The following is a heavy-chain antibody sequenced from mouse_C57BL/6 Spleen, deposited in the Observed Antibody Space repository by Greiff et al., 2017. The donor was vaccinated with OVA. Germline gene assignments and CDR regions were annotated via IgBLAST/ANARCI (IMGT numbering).Heavy chain of an antibody. Sequence: DVMLVESGGGLVQPGGSLSLSCAASVFTFTDYYMSLVRQPPGKSLEWLGFIRNKANGYTTEYSASVKGRFTIYRDNSQSILYLQMNALRAEDSATYYCARSSGYSSWFAYWGKGTLVTVSA. CDR3: ARSSGYSSWFAY. J-gene: IGHJ3*01. CDR2: IRNKANGYTT. V-gene: IGHV7-3*01. D-gene: IGHD2-3*01. CDR1: VFTFTDYY.